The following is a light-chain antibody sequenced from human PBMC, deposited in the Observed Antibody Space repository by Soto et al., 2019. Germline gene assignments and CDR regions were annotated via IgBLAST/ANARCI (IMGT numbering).Light chain of an antibody. CDR1: QSFSIN. Sequence: EIVMTQSPATLSVSPGERATLSCRVSQSFSINLAWYQQKPGQAPRLLMYGASTRATGIPDRFSGSGSGTEFTLTISSLQSEDFAVYYCQQHNNWPPWTFGPGTKVEIK. CDR3: QQHNNWPPWT. CDR2: GAS. V-gene: IGKV3-15*01. J-gene: IGKJ1*01.